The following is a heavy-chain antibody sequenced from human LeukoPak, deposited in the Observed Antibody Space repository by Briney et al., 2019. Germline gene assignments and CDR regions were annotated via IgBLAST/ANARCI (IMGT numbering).Heavy chain of an antibody. CDR1: GGSISSYY. Sequence: SETLSLTCTVSGGSISSYYWRWLRQPPGKGLEWIGNTYYSGSTNYNPSLKSRVTISVDTSKNQFSLKLSSVTAADTAVYYCTRGSIAYYDMDVWGKGTTVTISS. D-gene: IGHD3-22*01. V-gene: IGHV4-59*01. CDR3: TRGSIAYYDMDV. J-gene: IGHJ6*03. CDR2: TYYSGST.